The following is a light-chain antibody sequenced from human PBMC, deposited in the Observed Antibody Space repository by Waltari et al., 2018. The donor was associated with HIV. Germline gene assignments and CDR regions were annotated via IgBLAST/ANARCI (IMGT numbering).Light chain of an antibody. CDR1: QSVSSY. J-gene: IGKJ5*01. CDR2: DAS. CDR3: QQRSNWAPT. V-gene: IGKV3-11*01. Sequence: EIVLTQFPATLSLSSGERATLSCRASQSVSSYLALYQQKPGQAPRLLIYDASNRAAGIPARFSGSGSGTDFTLTISSLETEDFAVYYCQQRSNWAPTFGQGTRLDIK.